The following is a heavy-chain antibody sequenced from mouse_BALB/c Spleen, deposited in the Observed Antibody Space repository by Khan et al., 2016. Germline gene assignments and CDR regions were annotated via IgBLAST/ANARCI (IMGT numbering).Heavy chain of an antibody. J-gene: IGHJ2*01. CDR3: AFLRYS. V-gene: IGHV3-1*02. CDR1: GYSITSGYS. Sequence: EVQLQESGPDLVKPSQSLSLTCTVTGYSITSGYSWYWIRQFPGDKLEWMGYIHYSGSTNYNSSLKSRISITRDTSKNQFFLQLNSVTTEDTGTXYCAFLRYSWGQGTTLTVSS. CDR2: IHYSGST.